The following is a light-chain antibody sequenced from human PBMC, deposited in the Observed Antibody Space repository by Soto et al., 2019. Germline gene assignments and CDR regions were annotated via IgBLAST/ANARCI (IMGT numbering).Light chain of an antibody. CDR1: QSISSL. CDR2: TAS. J-gene: IGKJ4*01. CDR3: QQSDGIPLT. V-gene: IGKV1-39*01. Sequence: DIQMTQSPSSLSASVGDRVTITCRASQSISSLLNWYQQKPGKAPNLLIYTASNLRSGVPARFSGSGSGTEFTLTISSLQPEDFATYYCQQSDGIPLTFGGGTKVDIK.